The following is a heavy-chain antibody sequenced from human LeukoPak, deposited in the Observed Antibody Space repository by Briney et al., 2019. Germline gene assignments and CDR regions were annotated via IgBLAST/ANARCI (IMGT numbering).Heavy chain of an antibody. CDR2: INSDGSST. J-gene: IGHJ3*02. CDR3: ARAESQIHAFDI. CDR1: GFNFTSYW. V-gene: IGHV3-74*01. Sequence: GGSLRLSCAASGFNFTSYWLHWVRQAPGKGLVWVSRINSDGSSTHNADAVKGRFTISRDSAKNTLYLQMNSLRAEDTAVYYCARAESQIHAFDIWGRGTMVTVSS.